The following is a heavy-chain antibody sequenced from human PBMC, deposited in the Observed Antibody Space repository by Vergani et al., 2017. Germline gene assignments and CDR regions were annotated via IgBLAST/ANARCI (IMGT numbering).Heavy chain of an antibody. CDR3: ASRVSANGGLDT. J-gene: IGHJ5*02. CDR1: GFTFKNNT. V-gene: IGHV3-21*02. Sequence: VQLVESGGGLVKPGGSLRFSCEGSGFTFKNNTMTWVRQAPGKGLEWVSSISSSSAYLHYADSVKGRFTISRDNAKKSLFLQMNNLRDDDTAVYYCASRVSANGGLDTWGQGTLVTVSS. CDR2: ISSSSAYL. D-gene: IGHD2-15*01.